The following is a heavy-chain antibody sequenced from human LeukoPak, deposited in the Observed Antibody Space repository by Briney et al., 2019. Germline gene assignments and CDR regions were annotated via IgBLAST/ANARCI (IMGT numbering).Heavy chain of an antibody. J-gene: IGHJ4*02. D-gene: IGHD2-2*01. CDR2: ISSGSDYI. CDR3: ARGFCSSTICSIDY. Sequence: GGSLLLSCAASEFTFSSYSMNWVRQAPGKGLEWVSSISSGSDYIYYADSVKGRFTISRDNAKNSLYLQMNSLRAEDTAVYYCARGFCSSTICSIDYWGQATMVTVFS. CDR1: EFTFSSYS. V-gene: IGHV3-21*01.